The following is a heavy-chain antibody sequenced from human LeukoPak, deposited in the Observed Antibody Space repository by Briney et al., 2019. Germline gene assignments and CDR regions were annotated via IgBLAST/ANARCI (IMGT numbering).Heavy chain of an antibody. J-gene: IGHJ4*02. D-gene: IGHD3-10*01. CDR3: AKDMSGSGSLDY. Sequence: GGSLRLSCAASGFTFDDYTMHWVRQAPGKGLEWVSLISWDGGSTYYADSVKGRFTISRDNSKNSLYLQMNSLRTEDTALYYCAKDMSGSGSLDYWGQGTLVTVSS. CDR2: ISWDGGST. V-gene: IGHV3-43*01. CDR1: GFTFDDYT.